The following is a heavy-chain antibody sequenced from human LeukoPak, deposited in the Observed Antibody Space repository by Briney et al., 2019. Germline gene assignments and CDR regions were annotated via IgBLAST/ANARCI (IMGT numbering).Heavy chain of an antibody. CDR2: ISSSSSTI. CDR1: GFTFSSYS. J-gene: IGHJ6*03. Sequence: GGSLRLSCAASGFTFSSYSMNWVRQAPGKGLEWVSYISSSSSTIYYADSVKGRFTISRDNAKNPLYLQMNSLRAEDTAVYYCARSGPIYYYYYYMDVWGKGTTVTVSS. D-gene: IGHD3-10*01. V-gene: IGHV3-48*01. CDR3: ARSGPIYYYYYYMDV.